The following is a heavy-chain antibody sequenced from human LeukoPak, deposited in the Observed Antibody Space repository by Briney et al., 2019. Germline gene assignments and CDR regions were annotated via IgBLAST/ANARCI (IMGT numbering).Heavy chain of an antibody. CDR1: GFTFSSYG. CDR2: ISYDGSNK. V-gene: IGHV3-30*18. CDR3: AKEDGPYYYYGMDV. J-gene: IGHJ6*02. Sequence: PGRSLRLSCAASGFTFSSYGMHWVRQAPGKGLEWVAVISYDGSNKYYADSVKGRFTISRDNSKNTLYLQMNSLRAEDTAVYYCAKEDGPYYYYGMDVWGQGTTVTVSS.